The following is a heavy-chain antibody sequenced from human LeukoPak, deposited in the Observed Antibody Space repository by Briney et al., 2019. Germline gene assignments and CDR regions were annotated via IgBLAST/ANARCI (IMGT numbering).Heavy chain of an antibody. J-gene: IGHJ4*02. CDR3: ARVLTNDGGNAGLGY. CDR1: GYSFISYD. V-gene: IGHV1-8*01. Sequence: VASVKVSCKASGYSFISYDVYWVRQATGQGLEWMGWMNANSGNTGYAQKFQGRVTTTRNTSISTAYMELSSLRSEDTAVYYCARVLTNDGGNAGLGYWGQGTLVTVSS. D-gene: IGHD4-23*01. CDR2: MNANSGNT.